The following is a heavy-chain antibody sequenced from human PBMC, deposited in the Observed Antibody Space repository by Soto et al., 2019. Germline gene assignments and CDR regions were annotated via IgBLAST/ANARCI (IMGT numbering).Heavy chain of an antibody. CDR2: LSASGGTT. Sequence: EVQLLESGGGLVQPGGSLRLSCAASGFTFSSYAMSWVRQAPGKGLEWVATLSASGGTTYYADSVKGRFTISRDNSKNTLYLQMNSLRAEETAIYYCATYKQQLVPFEYWGKGTLVTVSS. D-gene: IGHD6-13*01. CDR3: ATYKQQLVPFEY. V-gene: IGHV3-23*01. J-gene: IGHJ4*02. CDR1: GFTFSSYA.